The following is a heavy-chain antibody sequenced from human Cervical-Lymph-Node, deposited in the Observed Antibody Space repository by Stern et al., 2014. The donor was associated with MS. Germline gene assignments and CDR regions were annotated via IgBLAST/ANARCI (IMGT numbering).Heavy chain of an antibody. CDR1: GASISSSSFL. CDR2: IYYSGKT. J-gene: IGHJ3*02. V-gene: IGHV4-39*01. Sequence: QVQLQESGPGLVKPSETLSLSCTVSGASISSSSFLWAWIRQPPGKGLEWIGNIYYSGKTYYNPSPGGRVTRSFDPSTNQFSLRLPSLTAADTAFYYCSTSSDYFSAPNAFDIWGQGTRVTVSS. CDR3: STSSDYFSAPNAFDI. D-gene: IGHD3-22*01.